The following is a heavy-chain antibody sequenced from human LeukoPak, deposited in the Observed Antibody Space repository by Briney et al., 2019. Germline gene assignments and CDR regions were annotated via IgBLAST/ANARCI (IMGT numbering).Heavy chain of an antibody. CDR2: IYPDDSDS. Sequence: GESLKISCKASGYSFDYYWIAWVRQMPGKGLEWMGIIYPDDSDSTYSPSFQGQVTISVDKSINTAYLQWSSLKASNTAIYYCAKVGSVTNFGVVSYYFDYWGQGTLVTVSS. CDR3: AKVGSVTNFGVVSYYFDY. CDR1: GYSFDYYW. J-gene: IGHJ4*02. D-gene: IGHD3-3*01. V-gene: IGHV5-51*01.